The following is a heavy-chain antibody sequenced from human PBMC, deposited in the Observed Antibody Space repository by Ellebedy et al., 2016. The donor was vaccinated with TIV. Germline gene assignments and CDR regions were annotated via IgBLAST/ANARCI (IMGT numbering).Heavy chain of an antibody. CDR3: ASLLTDESD. CDR2: IHTSGSS. CDR1: GGSISNDY. Sequence: MPSETLSLTCTVSGGSISNDYWSWIRQPAGKGLEWIGRIHTSGSSNYNPSLKSRVTMSVDTSKNQISLRLTSVTAADTAVYYCASLLTDESDWGQGTLVTVSS. V-gene: IGHV4-4*07. D-gene: IGHD3-9*01. J-gene: IGHJ4*02.